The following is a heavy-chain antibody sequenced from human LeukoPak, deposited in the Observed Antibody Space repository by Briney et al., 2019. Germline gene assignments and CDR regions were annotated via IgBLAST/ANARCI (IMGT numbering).Heavy chain of an antibody. CDR3: AREGYSSPANAFDI. CDR2: IRSSGSTS. Sequence: GGSLRLSCAASGFTFSDYYMSWIRQAPGKGLEWVSYIRSSGSTSYYADSVKGRFTISSDNAKNPLYLPMNSVRAEDTGVYYCAREGYSSPANAFDIWGQGPMVTVSS. CDR1: GFTFSDYY. D-gene: IGHD6-13*01. V-gene: IGHV3-11*01. J-gene: IGHJ3*02.